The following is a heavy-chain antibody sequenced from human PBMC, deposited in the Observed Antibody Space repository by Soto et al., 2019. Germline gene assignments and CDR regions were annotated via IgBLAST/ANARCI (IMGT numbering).Heavy chain of an antibody. CDR2: INPNGGST. D-gene: IGHD6-6*01. Sequence: QVQLVQSGAEVKKPGASVKVSCKASGYTFINYYIHWVRQAPGQGLEWMGVINPNGGSTVYAQKCQGRVTLTRDTSTSTVYVELSSLRSDDTAVYFCVRATAARQRDYSYHDYLHIWGKGTTVTVSS. V-gene: IGHV1-46*03. CDR1: GYTFINYY. CDR3: VRATAARQRDYSYHDYLHI. J-gene: IGHJ6*03.